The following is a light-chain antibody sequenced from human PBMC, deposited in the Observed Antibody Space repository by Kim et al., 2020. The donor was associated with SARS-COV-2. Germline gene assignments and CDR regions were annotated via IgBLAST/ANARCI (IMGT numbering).Light chain of an antibody. CDR2: GAS. CDR1: QSDSRH. J-gene: IGKJ1*01. CDR3: QEYDSLPKT. Sequence: VSRGERVTLSCRASQSDSRHRAWYRQTPGQPPRLLLYGASTGATGIPARFRGSGSGTDFTLTITGLQSGDFAIYYCQEYDSLPKTFGQGTKV. V-gene: IGKV3-15*01.